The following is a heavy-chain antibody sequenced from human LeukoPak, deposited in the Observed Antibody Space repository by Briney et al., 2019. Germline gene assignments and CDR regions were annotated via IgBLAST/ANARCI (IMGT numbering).Heavy chain of an antibody. V-gene: IGHV5-51*01. Sequence: GESLKISCKGSGYSFTSYWIGWVCQMPGKGLEWMGIIYPGDSDTRYSPSFQGQVTISADKSISTAYLQWSSLKASDTAMYYCARLWYSSGWYGVYYFDYWGQGTLVTVSS. D-gene: IGHD6-19*01. CDR2: IYPGDSDT. J-gene: IGHJ4*02. CDR3: ARLWYSSGWYGVYYFDY. CDR1: GYSFTSYW.